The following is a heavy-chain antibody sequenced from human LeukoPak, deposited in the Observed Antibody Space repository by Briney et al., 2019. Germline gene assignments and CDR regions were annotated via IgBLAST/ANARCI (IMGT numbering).Heavy chain of an antibody. J-gene: IGHJ3*02. CDR3: ARAHDAFDI. CDR1: GFTFSSYS. V-gene: IGHV3-21*01. Sequence: GGSLRLSCAASGFTFSSYSMNWVRQAPGKGLEWVSSISSSSSYICYADSVKGRFTISRDNAKNSLYLQMNSLRAEDTAVYYCARAHDAFDIWGQGTMVTVSS. CDR2: ISSSSSYI.